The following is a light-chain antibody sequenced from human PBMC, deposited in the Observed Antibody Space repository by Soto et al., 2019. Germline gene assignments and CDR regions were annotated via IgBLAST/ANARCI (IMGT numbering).Light chain of an antibody. CDR3: QQTYSTPLT. J-gene: IGKJ1*01. CDR2: TAS. CDR1: QSVTPY. Sequence: DIQMTQSPSSLSASVGDRVTITCRASQSVTPYLNWYQHKPGKAPNLLIYTASTLHSGVPSRFSGSGSATHFTLTISNLQPEDFATYYCQQTYSTPLTFGQGTMVEIK. V-gene: IGKV1-39*01.